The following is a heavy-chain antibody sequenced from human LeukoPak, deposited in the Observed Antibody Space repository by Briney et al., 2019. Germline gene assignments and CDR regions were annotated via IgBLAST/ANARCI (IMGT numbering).Heavy chain of an antibody. J-gene: IGHJ5*02. CDR3: ARDLGYDRGEDWFDP. V-gene: IGHV4-59*01. Sequence: SETLSLTCTVSGGSISSYYWSWIRQPPGKGLEWIGYIYYSGSTNYNPSLKSRVTISVDTSKNQFSLKLSSVTAADTAVYYCARDLGYDRGEDWFDPRGQGTLVTVSS. CDR1: GGSISSYY. D-gene: IGHD1-1*01. CDR2: IYYSGST.